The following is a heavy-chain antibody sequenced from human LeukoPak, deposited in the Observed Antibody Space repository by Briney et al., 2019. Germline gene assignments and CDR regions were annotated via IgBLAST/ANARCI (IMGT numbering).Heavy chain of an antibody. J-gene: IGHJ6*02. CDR3: ARGLMASTVFSGMDV. V-gene: IGHV4-34*01. D-gene: IGHD3-10*01. CDR1: GGSFSGYY. Sequence: SETLSLTCAVYGGSFSGYYWSWIRQPPGKGLEWIGEINHSGSTNYNPSLKSRVTISVDTSKNQFSLKLSSVTAADTAVYYCARGLMASTVFSGMDVWDQGTTVTVSS. CDR2: INHSGST.